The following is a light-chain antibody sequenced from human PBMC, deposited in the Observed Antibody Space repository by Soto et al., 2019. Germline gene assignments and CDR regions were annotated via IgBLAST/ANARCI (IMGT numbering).Light chain of an antibody. CDR3: QQYGSSPPYT. J-gene: IGKJ2*01. CDR1: QSVSNKY. V-gene: IGKV3-20*01. CDR2: GSS. Sequence: EVVLTQSLGTLSLSPGERATLSCRASQSVSNKYLAWYQQKPGQAPRLLIFGSSDRATGIPDRFSGSGSGTDFTLTISILEPVDFAVYYCQQYGSSPPYTFGQGTKLEIK.